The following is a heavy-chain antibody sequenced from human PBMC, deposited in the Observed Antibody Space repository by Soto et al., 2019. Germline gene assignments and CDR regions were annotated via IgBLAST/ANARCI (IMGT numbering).Heavy chain of an antibody. D-gene: IGHD4-17*01. J-gene: IGHJ3*02. Sequence: GGSLRLSCAASGFTFSSYAMHWVRQAPGKGLEYVSAISSNGGSTYYANSVKGRFTISRDNSKNTLYLQMGSLRAEDMAVYYCARDQGYYGDHDAFDIWGQGTMVTVSS. CDR1: GFTFSSYA. V-gene: IGHV3-64*01. CDR2: ISSNGGST. CDR3: ARDQGYYGDHDAFDI.